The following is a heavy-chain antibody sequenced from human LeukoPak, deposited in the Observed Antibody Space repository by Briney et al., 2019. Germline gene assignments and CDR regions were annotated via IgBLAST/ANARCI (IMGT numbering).Heavy chain of an antibody. Sequence: GGSLRLSCAASGFTLSTYAMSWVRQTPGKGLEWVAATSSSDAGTYHSDSVRGRFTISRDNSKNTLYLQMNSLRAEDAAVYFCAKAPVTSCRGAYCYPFDSWGQGTLVTVSS. CDR3: AKAPVTSCRGAYCYPFDS. CDR2: TSSSDAGT. V-gene: IGHV3-23*01. CDR1: GFTLSTYA. D-gene: IGHD2-21*01. J-gene: IGHJ4*02.